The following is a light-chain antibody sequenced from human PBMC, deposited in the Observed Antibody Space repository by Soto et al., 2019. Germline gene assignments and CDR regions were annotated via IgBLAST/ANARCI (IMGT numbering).Light chain of an antibody. CDR2: QVS. CDR1: SSDVGYYNY. J-gene: IGLJ1*01. CDR3: SSYSRSGTLRYV. Sequence: QSALAQPASVSGSPGQSITISCTGTSSDVGYYNYVSWFQQYPGKAPKVIIYQVSNRPSGVSNRFSGSKSGNTASLTISGLQAEDEADHYCSSYSRSGTLRYVFGIGTKV. V-gene: IGLV2-14*01.